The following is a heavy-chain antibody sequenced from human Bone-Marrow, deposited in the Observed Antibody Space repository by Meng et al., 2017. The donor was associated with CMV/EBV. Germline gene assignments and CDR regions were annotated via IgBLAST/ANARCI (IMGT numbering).Heavy chain of an antibody. CDR3: ARDYGQPTVVKYYFDY. V-gene: IGHV3-30-3*01. CDR2: ISYDGSNK. CDR1: GFTFSSYA. J-gene: IGHJ4*02. D-gene: IGHD4-23*01. Sequence: GESLKISCAASGFTFSSYAMHWVRQAPGKGLEWVAVISYDGSNKYYEDSVKGRFTISRDNSKNALYLQMNSLRAEDTAEYYCARDYGQPTVVKYYFDYWGQGTLVTVSS.